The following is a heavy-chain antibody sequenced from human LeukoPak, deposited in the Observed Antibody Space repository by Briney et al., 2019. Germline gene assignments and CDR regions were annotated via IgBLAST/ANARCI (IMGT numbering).Heavy chain of an antibody. Sequence: GGSLRLSCAASGFTFSSYAMSWVRQAPGKGLEWVSAISGSGGSTYYADSVKGRFTISRDNSKNTLYLQMSSLRAEDTAVYYCAKDRGGAYDSSGYHEFDYWGQGTLVTVSS. CDR3: AKDRGGAYDSSGYHEFDY. CDR2: ISGSGGST. D-gene: IGHD3-22*01. J-gene: IGHJ4*02. CDR1: GFTFSSYA. V-gene: IGHV3-23*01.